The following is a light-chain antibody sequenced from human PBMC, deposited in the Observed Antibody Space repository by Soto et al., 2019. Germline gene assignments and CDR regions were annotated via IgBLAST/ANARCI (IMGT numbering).Light chain of an antibody. CDR1: QSISSY. Sequence: DIQMTQSPSSLSASVGDRVTITCRASQSISSYLNWYQQKPGKAPKLLIYAASSLQSGVPSRFSGSGSGTDFTLPISSLQPEDFATYYCQQSDSTPLTFGGVTKVEIK. J-gene: IGKJ4*01. V-gene: IGKV1-39*01. CDR3: QQSDSTPLT. CDR2: AAS.